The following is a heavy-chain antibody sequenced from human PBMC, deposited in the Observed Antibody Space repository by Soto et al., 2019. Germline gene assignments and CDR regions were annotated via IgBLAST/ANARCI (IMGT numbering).Heavy chain of an antibody. V-gene: IGHV5-10-1*01. CDR2: IDPSDSYT. CDR3: ARQAVAEYAFDI. J-gene: IGHJ3*02. Sequence: GESLKISCKGSGYSFTSYWISWVRQMPGKGLEWMGRIDPSDSYTNYSPSFQGHVTISADKSISTAYLQWSSLRASDTAMYYCARQAVAEYAFDIWGQGTMVTVS. D-gene: IGHD6-19*01. CDR1: GYSFTSYW.